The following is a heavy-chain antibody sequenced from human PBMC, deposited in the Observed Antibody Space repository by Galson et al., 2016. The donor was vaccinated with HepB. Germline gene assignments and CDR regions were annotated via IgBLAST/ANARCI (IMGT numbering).Heavy chain of an antibody. CDR1: GFTFSSLD. V-gene: IGHV3-33*01. D-gene: IGHD6-13*01. CDR2: IWFDGSDK. Sequence: SLRLSCAASGFTFSSLDIHWVRQAPGKGLQWVAVIWFDGSDKYYSDSVKGRFTISRDISKNTLYLQMNSLRAEDTAIYYCATFIAAAGREGYWGQGTLVIVSS. J-gene: IGHJ4*02. CDR3: ATFIAAAGREGY.